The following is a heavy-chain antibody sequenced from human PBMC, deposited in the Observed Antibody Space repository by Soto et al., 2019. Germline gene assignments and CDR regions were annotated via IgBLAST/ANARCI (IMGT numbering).Heavy chain of an antibody. D-gene: IGHD6-25*01. Sequence: SETLSLTCTVSGDSISSSRYYGGWVRQPPGKGLEWIGSINHRGSTYYIPSLKSRVTISVDTSKNQFSLKLSSVTAADTAVYYCAKVSGGYHDYWGQGTLVTVSS. CDR2: INHRGST. J-gene: IGHJ4*02. CDR3: AKVSGGYHDY. V-gene: IGHV4-39*01. CDR1: GDSISSSRYY.